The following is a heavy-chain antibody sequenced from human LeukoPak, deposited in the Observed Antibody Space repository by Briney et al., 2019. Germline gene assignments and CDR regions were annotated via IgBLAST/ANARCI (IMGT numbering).Heavy chain of an antibody. CDR1: GGSISGDY. Sequence: SETLSLTCTVSGGSISGDYWSWIRQPAGKGLEWIGRINTSGNSNYNPSLNSRVTMSVDTSKNQFSLKLSSVTAADTAVYYCARGWGYMDVWGKGTTVTVSS. CDR3: ARGWGYMDV. V-gene: IGHV4-4*07. CDR2: INTSGNS. D-gene: IGHD1-26*01. J-gene: IGHJ6*03.